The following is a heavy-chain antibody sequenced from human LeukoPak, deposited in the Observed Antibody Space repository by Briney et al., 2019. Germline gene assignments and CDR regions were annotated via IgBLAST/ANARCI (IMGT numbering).Heavy chain of an antibody. CDR1: GFTFDDYA. Sequence: GGSLRLSCAASGFTFDDYAMHWVRQAPGKGLEWVSGISWNSGSIGYADSVKGRFTISRGNAKNSLYLQMNSLRAEDTALYYCATSKYGSGSRALYSFDYWGQGTLVTVSS. CDR3: ATSKYGSGSRALYSFDY. D-gene: IGHD3-10*01. J-gene: IGHJ4*02. CDR2: ISWNSGSI. V-gene: IGHV3-9*01.